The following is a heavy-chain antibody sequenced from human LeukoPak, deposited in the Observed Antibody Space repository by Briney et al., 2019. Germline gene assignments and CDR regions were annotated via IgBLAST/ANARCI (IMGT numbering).Heavy chain of an antibody. D-gene: IGHD3-10*01. J-gene: IGHJ4*02. CDR1: GYRFIGYG. Sequence: ASVAVSCKASGYRFIGYGISWVRQAPGQGLEWMGWINTHNGNRKHSQKLQDRLTMTTETSTSTAYMDLRSLRFDDTAVYYCVRVGQDDSGTYGIDSWGQGTLVTVSS. CDR3: VRVGQDDSGTYGIDS. V-gene: IGHV1-18*01. CDR2: INTHNGNR.